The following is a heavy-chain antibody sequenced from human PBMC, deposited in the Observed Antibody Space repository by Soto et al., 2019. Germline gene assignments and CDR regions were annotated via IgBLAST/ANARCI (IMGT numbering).Heavy chain of an antibody. Sequence: SETLSLTCTVSGGSISSYYWSWFRQPPGKGLEWIGYIYYSGSTNYNPSLKSRVTISVDTSKNQFSLKLSSVTAADTAVYYCARASSMVRGVKLLHGFGPWGQGTLVTVSS. CDR3: ARASSMVRGVKLLHGFGP. V-gene: IGHV4-59*01. J-gene: IGHJ5*02. CDR2: IYYSGST. D-gene: IGHD3-10*01. CDR1: GGSISSYY.